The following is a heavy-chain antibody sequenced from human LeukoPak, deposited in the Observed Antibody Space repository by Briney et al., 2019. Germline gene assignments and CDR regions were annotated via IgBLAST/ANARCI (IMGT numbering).Heavy chain of an antibody. CDR3: AREGSVYDFWSGYYPYYYGMDV. Sequence: GGSLRLSCAASGFTFSSYWMSWVRQAPGKGLEWVANIKQDGSEKYYVDSVKGRFTISRDNAKNSLYLQMSSLRAEDTAVYYCAREGSVYDFWSGYYPYYYGMDVWGQGTTVTVSS. CDR1: GFTFSSYW. D-gene: IGHD3-3*01. CDR2: IKQDGSEK. J-gene: IGHJ6*02. V-gene: IGHV3-7*01.